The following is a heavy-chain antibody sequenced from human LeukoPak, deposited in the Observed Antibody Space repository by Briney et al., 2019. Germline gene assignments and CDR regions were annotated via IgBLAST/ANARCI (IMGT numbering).Heavy chain of an antibody. V-gene: IGHV3-48*03. CDR1: GFTFSSYE. CDR3: ARDGGWDSGGWYGVSFDY. J-gene: IGHJ4*02. Sequence: GGSLRLSCAASGFTFSSYEMNWVRQAPGKGLEWVSYISSSGSAIYYADSVKGRFTISRDNAKNSLYLQMNSLRAEDTAVYYCARDGGWDSGGWYGVSFDYWGQGTLVTVSS. CDR2: ISSSGSAI. D-gene: IGHD6-19*01.